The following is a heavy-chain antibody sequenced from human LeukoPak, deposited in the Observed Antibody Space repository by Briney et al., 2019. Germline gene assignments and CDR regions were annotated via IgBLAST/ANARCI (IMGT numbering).Heavy chain of an antibody. V-gene: IGHV4-34*01. CDR2: INHSGST. J-gene: IGHJ4*02. CDR3: ARGSQSLGYCSGGSCRAKIFDY. D-gene: IGHD2-15*01. CDR1: GGSFSGYY. Sequence: SETLSLTCAVYGGSFSGYYWSWIRQPPGKGLEWIGEINHSGSTNYNPSLKSRVTISVDTSKNQFSLKLSSVTAADTAVYYCARGSQSLGYCSGGSCRAKIFDYWGQGTLVAVSS.